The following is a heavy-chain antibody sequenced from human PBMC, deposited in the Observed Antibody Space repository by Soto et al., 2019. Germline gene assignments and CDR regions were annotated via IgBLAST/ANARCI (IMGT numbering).Heavy chain of an antibody. CDR1: GFTFGDSA. Sequence: GGSLRLSCTASGFTFGDSAMTWVRQAPGMGLEWVGFIRSRAYGGTTEYAASVKGRFTISRDDSKSIAYLQMNSLKTEDTAVYYCTRASAYSYDRSGYYWGGHFDYWGRGAPVTVSS. CDR3: TRASAYSYDRSGYYWGGHFDY. J-gene: IGHJ4*02. V-gene: IGHV3-49*04. D-gene: IGHD3-22*01. CDR2: IRSRAYGGTT.